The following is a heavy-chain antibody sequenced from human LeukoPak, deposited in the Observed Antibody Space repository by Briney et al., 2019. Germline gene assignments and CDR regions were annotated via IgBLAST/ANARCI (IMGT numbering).Heavy chain of an antibody. J-gene: IGHJ4*02. CDR2: IIPIFGTA. CDR1: GGTFSSYA. D-gene: IGHD3-9*01. V-gene: IGHV1-69*05. Sequence: SVKVSXKASGGTFSSYAISWVQQAPGQGLEWMGGIIPIFGTANYAQKFQGRVTITTDESTSTAYMELSSLRSEDTAVYYCARGYYAILTGYKWAFAFDYWGQGTLVTVSS. CDR3: ARGYYAILTGYKWAFAFDY.